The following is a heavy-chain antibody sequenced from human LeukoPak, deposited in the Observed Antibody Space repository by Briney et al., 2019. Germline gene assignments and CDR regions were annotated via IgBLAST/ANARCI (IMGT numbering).Heavy chain of an antibody. CDR2: ISGSGGST. CDR1: RFTFSSYA. V-gene: IGHV3-23*01. J-gene: IGHJ4*02. D-gene: IGHD2-15*01. CDR3: AKPVCSGGSCSYYFDY. Sequence: PGGSLRLSCAASRFTFSSYAMSWVRQAPGKGLEWVSAISGSGGSTYYADSVKGRFTISRDNSKNTLYLQMNSLRAEDTAVYYCAKPVCSGGSCSYYFDYWGQGTLVTVSS.